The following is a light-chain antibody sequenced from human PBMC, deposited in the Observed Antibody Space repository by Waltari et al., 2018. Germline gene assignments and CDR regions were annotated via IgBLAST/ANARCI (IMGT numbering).Light chain of an antibody. CDR1: HNINNY. CDR2: DAS. Sequence: DIQMTQSPSSLSASIGDKVTITCQTSHNINNYLNWYQQKPGKAPKVLIYDASNLETGVPSRFSGSGSGTDFTFTISNLHPEDMGTYFCQVYDRPGFTFGQGTRLEIK. J-gene: IGKJ5*01. CDR3: QVYDRPGFT. V-gene: IGKV1-33*01.